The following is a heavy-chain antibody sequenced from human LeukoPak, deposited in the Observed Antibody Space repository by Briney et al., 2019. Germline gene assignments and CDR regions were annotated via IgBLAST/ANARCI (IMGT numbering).Heavy chain of an antibody. CDR3: ARVYLERLTAGYFDH. D-gene: IGHD2-8*01. CDR1: GFTFSNYA. J-gene: IGHJ4*02. V-gene: IGHV3-23*01. CDR2: ISGSGIDT. Sequence: GGSLGLSCAASGFTFSNYALSWARQAPGKGLEWVSAISGSGIDTYYADSVKGRFTISRDNSKNTLYLQMNSLRDEDSAAYYCARVYLERLTAGYFDHWGQGTWVTVSP.